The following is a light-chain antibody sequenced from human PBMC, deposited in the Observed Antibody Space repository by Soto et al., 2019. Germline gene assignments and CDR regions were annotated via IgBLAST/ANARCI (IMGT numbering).Light chain of an antibody. V-gene: IGLV2-23*02. CDR1: SSDVGSYNL. J-gene: IGLJ1*01. CDR3: CSYAGSPV. CDR2: EVS. Sequence: QSVLAQPASVSGSPGQSITISCTGTSSDVGSYNLVSWYQQHPGKAPKLIIYEVSKRPSGVSNRFSGSKSGNTASLTISGLQAEDEADYYCCSYAGSPVFGTGTKVTVL.